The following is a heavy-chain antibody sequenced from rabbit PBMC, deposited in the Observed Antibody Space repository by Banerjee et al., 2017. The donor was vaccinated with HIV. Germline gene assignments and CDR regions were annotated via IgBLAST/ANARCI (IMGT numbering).Heavy chain of an antibody. CDR2: IYAGSSGRT. J-gene: IGHJ4*01. CDR3: ARDLAGVIGWNFNF. D-gene: IGHD4-1*01. CDR1: GFSFSSSYY. V-gene: IGHV1S45*01. Sequence: QEQLVESGGGLVQPGASLTLTCTASGFSFSSSYYMCWVRQAPGKGLEWIACIYAGSSGRTYYASWATGRFTTSKTSSTTVTLQMTSLTAADTATYFCARDLAGVIGWNFNFWGQGTLVTVS.